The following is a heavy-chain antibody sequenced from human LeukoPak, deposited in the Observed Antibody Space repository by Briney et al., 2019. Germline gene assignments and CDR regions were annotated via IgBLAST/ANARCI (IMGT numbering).Heavy chain of an antibody. CDR2: IHSDGTTT. CDR1: GFTFSSYI. J-gene: IGHJ4*02. D-gene: IGHD1-14*01. Sequence: AGGSLRLSCAASGFTFSSYIMNWVRQAPGKGLEWVSYIHSDGTTTNYADSVRGRFTISRDNAKNTLYLQMNSLRAEDTAVYYCARDSSLPDYWGQGTLVTVSS. V-gene: IGHV3-74*01. CDR3: ARDSSLPDY.